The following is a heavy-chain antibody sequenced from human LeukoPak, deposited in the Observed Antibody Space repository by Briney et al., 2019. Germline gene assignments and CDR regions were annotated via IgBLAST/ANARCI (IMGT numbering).Heavy chain of an antibody. CDR2: INPNSGGT. D-gene: IGHD4-17*01. V-gene: IGHV1-2*02. Sequence: ASVKVSCKASGYTFTGYYIHWVRQAPGRGREWMGWINPNSGGTIYAQKFQGRVTMTRDTSISTAYMELSRLRSDDTAVYYCARDPHYGDFRRYYFYMDVWGKGTTVTVSS. CDR3: ARDPHYGDFRRYYFYMDV. J-gene: IGHJ6*03. CDR1: GYTFTGYY.